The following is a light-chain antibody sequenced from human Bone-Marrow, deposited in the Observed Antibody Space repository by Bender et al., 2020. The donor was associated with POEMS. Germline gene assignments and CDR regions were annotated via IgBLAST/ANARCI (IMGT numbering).Light chain of an antibody. CDR2: ANN. V-gene: IGLV1-40*01. J-gene: IGLJ3*02. Sequence: QSALTQPPSVSGAPGQSVAFSCTGSSSNIGAGYDVHWYQQFPGTAPKLLIYANNNRPSGVPDRFSGSKSGTSASLAITGLQPEDEADYYCAAWEDSLNGWVFGGGTKLTVL. CDR3: AAWEDSLNGWV. CDR1: SSNIGAGYD.